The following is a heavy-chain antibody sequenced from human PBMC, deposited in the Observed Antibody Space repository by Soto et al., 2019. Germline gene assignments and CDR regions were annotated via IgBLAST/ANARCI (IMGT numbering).Heavy chain of an antibody. CDR3: ARDRTYYDFWSGQKGGEFDP. CDR1: GYTFTSYY. V-gene: IGHV1-46*01. J-gene: IGHJ5*02. D-gene: IGHD3-3*01. Sequence: ASVKVSCKASGYTFTSYYMHWVRQAPGQGLEWMGIINPSGGSTSYAQKFQGRVTMTRDTSTSTVYMELSSLRSEDTAVYYCARDRTYYDFWSGQKGGEFDPWGQGTLVTVSS. CDR2: INPSGGST.